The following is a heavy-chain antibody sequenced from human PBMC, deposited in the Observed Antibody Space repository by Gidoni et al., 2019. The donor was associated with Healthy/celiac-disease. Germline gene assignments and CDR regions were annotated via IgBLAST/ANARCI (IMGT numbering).Heavy chain of an antibody. J-gene: IGHJ6*02. D-gene: IGHD3-3*01. CDR3: ATPDYDFWSGYPRFYYYYGMDV. V-gene: IGHV1-69*01. Sequence: QVQLVQSGAEVKKPGSSVKVSCKASGGTFSSYAISWVRQAPGQGLEWMGGIIPIFGTANYAQKFQGRVTITADESTSTAYMELSSLRSEDTAVYYCATPDYDFWSGYPRFYYYYGMDVWGQGTTVTVSS. CDR2: IIPIFGTA. CDR1: GGTFSSYA.